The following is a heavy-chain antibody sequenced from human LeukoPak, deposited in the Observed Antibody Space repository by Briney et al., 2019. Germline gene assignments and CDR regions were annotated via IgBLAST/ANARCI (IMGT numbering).Heavy chain of an antibody. CDR3: ARGYRANSTCYNFDY. CDR1: GGSISNYF. Sequence: SETLSLTCTVSGGSISNYFWNWIRQPPGKGLEWIGYIKTSGSAYCNPSLKSRVTVSVDTSKNQFSLKLSSVTAADTAVYYCARGYRANSTCYNFDYWGQGTLVTVSS. J-gene: IGHJ4*02. V-gene: IGHV4-59*01. D-gene: IGHD2-8*01. CDR2: IKTSGSA.